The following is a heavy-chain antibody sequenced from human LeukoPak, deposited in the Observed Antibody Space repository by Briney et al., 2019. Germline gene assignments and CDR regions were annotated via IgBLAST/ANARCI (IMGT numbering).Heavy chain of an antibody. CDR1: RGTFSSYA. V-gene: IGHV1-69*06. J-gene: IGHJ4*02. CDR2: IIPIFGTA. Sequence: ASVKVSCKASRGTFSSYAISWVRQAPGQGLERMGGIIPIFGTANYAQKFQGRVTITAGKSTSTAYMELSRLRSEETAVYCCEAVTNEGERVYWGQGTLVTVSS. CDR3: EAVTNEGERVY. D-gene: IGHD4-17*01.